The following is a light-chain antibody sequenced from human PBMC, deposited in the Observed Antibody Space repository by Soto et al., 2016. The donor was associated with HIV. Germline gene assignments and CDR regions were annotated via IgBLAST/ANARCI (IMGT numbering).Light chain of an antibody. CDR2: AAS. Sequence: AIRMTQSPSSLSASTGDRVTITCRASQGISSYLAWYQQKPGKAPKLLIYAASTLQSGVPSRFSGSGSGTDFTLTISCLQSEEFATCYCQQYYSYPYTVGQGTKLEIK. CDR3: QQYYSYPYT. V-gene: IGKV1-8*01. J-gene: IGKJ2*01. CDR1: QGISSY.